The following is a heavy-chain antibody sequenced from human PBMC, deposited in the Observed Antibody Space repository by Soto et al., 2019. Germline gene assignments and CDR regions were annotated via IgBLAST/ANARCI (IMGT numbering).Heavy chain of an antibody. Sequence: QVQLVQSGAEVKKPGASVKVSCKASGYTFTNYAIFWVRQAPGQRLEWMGWINAGNGNTKYSQKFQGRVTITRDTSASTAYMELSSLTSEDTAVYYCTREGQFYDSRGFYYSLDSWGQGTRVTVSS. CDR1: GYTFTNYA. D-gene: IGHD3-22*01. CDR2: INAGNGNT. J-gene: IGHJ4*02. CDR3: TREGQFYDSRGFYYSLDS. V-gene: IGHV1-3*01.